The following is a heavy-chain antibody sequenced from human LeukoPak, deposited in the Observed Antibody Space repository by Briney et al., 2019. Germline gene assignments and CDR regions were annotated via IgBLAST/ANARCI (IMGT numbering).Heavy chain of an antibody. J-gene: IGHJ4*02. Sequence: QPGGSLRLSCAASGFTFNSYAMNWVRQAPGKGLEWVSSITGSGASTYYADSVKGRFTISRDNSKNTMYLQMNSLRAEDTAVYYCAKSRQCSSTSCYRAGDYWGQGTLVTVSS. CDR1: GFTFNSYA. D-gene: IGHD2-2*02. CDR2: ITGSGAST. V-gene: IGHV3-23*01. CDR3: AKSRQCSSTSCYRAGDY.